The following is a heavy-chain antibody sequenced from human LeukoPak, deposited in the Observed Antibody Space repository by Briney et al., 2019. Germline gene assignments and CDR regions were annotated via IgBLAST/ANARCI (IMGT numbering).Heavy chain of an antibody. Sequence: GGSLRLSCAASGFTFSSYSMNWVRQAPGKGLEWVSSISSSSSYIYYADSVKGRFTISRDNAKNSLYLQMNSLRAEDTAVYYCAMGGYYDSSGYPTFDYWGQGTLVTVSS. CDR1: GFTFSSYS. V-gene: IGHV3-21*01. J-gene: IGHJ4*02. D-gene: IGHD3-22*01. CDR2: ISSSSSYI. CDR3: AMGGYYDSSGYPTFDY.